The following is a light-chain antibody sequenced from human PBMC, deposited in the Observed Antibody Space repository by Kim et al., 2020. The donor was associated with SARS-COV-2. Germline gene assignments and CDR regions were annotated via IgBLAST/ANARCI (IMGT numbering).Light chain of an antibody. CDR3: CCSTTHRLDFG. CDR2: DVL. Sequence: QSRTISCTGTSGDVGNSNAVSGYQQRAGKSLRLIIFDVLDRPAGVSSRFFGCKSGNMASLTIFGLQSEAEADYYCCCSTTHRLDFGFGSGTQVTVL. CDR1: SGDVGNSNA. V-gene: IGLV2-14*03. J-gene: IGLJ1*01.